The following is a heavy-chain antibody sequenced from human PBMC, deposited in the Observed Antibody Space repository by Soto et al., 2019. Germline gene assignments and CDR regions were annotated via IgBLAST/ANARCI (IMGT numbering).Heavy chain of an antibody. Sequence: EVQLVESGGGLVQPGGSLRLSCAASGFTFSSYWMHWVRQAPGKGLVWVSRINSDGSSTSYADSVKGRFTISRDNAKNTLYLQMNSLRAEDTAVYYCAREDPRTIFGVVIYYYGMDVWGQGTTVTVSS. V-gene: IGHV3-74*01. CDR3: AREDPRTIFGVVIYYYGMDV. CDR2: INSDGSST. J-gene: IGHJ6*02. D-gene: IGHD3-3*01. CDR1: GFTFSSYW.